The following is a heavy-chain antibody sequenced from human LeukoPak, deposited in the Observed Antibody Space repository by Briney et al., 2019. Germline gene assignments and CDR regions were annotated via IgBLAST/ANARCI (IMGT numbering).Heavy chain of an antibody. J-gene: IGHJ6*02. Sequence: GGSLRLSCAASGFTFSSYSMNWARQAPGKGLEWVSYISGSGSSIFYADSVKGRFTLSRGNAKNSLYLQMTSLRDEDTAVFYCTRGGYGYYGMDVWGQGTTVTVSS. CDR2: ISGSGSSI. CDR1: GFTFSSYS. V-gene: IGHV3-48*02. CDR3: TRGGYGYYGMDV. D-gene: IGHD1-1*01.